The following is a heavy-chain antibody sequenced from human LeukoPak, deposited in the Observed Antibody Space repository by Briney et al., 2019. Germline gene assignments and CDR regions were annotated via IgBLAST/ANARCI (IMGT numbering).Heavy chain of an antibody. J-gene: IGHJ4*02. V-gene: IGHV1-8*01. CDR2: MNPNSGNT. D-gene: IGHD6-19*01. Sequence: GASVKVSCKASGYTSTSYDINWVRQATGQGLEWMGWMNPNSGNTGYAQKFQGRVTMTRNTSISTAYMELSSLRSEDTAVYYCARAYSSGWYFVYWGQGTLVTVSS. CDR1: GYTSTSYD. CDR3: ARAYSSGWYFVY.